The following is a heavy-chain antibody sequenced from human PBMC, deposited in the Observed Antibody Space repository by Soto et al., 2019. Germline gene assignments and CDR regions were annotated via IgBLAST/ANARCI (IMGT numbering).Heavy chain of an antibody. D-gene: IGHD2-15*01. CDR3: ARDMVAATPLASYYYYYGMDV. V-gene: IGHV3-30-3*01. CDR2: ISYDGSNK. J-gene: IGHJ6*02. Sequence: GGSLRLSCAASGFTFSSYAMHWVRQAPGKGLEWVAVISYDGSNKYYADSVKGRFTISRDNSKNTLYLQMSSLRAGDTAVYYCARDMVAATPLASYYYYYGMDVWGQGTTVTVSS. CDR1: GFTFSSYA.